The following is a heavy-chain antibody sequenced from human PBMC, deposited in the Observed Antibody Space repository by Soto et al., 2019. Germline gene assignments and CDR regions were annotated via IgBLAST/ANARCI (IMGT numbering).Heavy chain of an antibody. CDR1: GYTFTSYY. Sequence: ASVKVSCKASGYTFTSYYMHLVRQAPVQVLELIVIINPSFFSTSYSQKFQGRFTITMYTSTITFYMELSSLRSDYTAVYYCARTPDSTGWLLDYWGQGTLVTVSS. CDR3: ARTPDSTGWLLDY. D-gene: IGHD6-19*01. V-gene: IGHV1-46*01. CDR2: INPSFFST. J-gene: IGHJ4*02.